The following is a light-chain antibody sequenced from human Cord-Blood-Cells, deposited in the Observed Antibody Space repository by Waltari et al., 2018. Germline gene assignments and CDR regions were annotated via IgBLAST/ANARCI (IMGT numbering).Light chain of an antibody. CDR1: QSVSSSY. CDR2: GAS. J-gene: IGKJ3*01. CDR3: QQYGSSAFT. Sequence: EIVLTQSPGTLSLSLGERATLSCRASQSVSSSYLAWYQQKPGQAPRLLIYGASIRATGIPDRFSGSGSGTDFTLTISRLEPEDFAVYYCQQYGSSAFTFGPGTKVDIK. V-gene: IGKV3-20*01.